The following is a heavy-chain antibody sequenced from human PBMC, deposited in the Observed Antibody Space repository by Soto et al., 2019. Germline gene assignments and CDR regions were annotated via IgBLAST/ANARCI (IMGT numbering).Heavy chain of an antibody. D-gene: IGHD5-12*01. CDR1: GGSISSYY. CDR3: ARGIHTWIYLFDF. CDR2: IYYTGTS. Sequence: KPSETLSLTCTVSGGSISSYYWSWIRQTPGKGLEWIGYIYYTGTSNYNPSLKSRVTISLDTSKNQFSLNLNSVTAADTAVYYCARGIHTWIYLFDFWGQGTLVTVSS. J-gene: IGHJ4*02. V-gene: IGHV4-59*01.